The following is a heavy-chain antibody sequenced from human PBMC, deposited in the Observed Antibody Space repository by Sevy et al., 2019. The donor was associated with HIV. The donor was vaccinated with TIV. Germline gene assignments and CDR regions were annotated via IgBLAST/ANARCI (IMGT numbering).Heavy chain of an antibody. D-gene: IGHD3-10*01. CDR3: ARELWYGELGGWFDP. CDR1: GFSFSDYN. CDR2: SGNKANIYTT. V-gene: IGHV3-72*01. J-gene: IGHJ5*02. Sequence: GSLRLSCEASGFSFSDYNMDWVRQAPGRGLEWLGRSGNKANIYTTQYAASVKGRFSISRDDLKNSLSLQMNSLNTEDTAVYYCARELWYGELGGWFDPWGQGTLVTVSS.